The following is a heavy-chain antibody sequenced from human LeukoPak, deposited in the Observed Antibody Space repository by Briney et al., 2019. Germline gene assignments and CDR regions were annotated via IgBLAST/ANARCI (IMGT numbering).Heavy chain of an antibody. CDR2: IKSKTDGGTT. CDR3: ARDGWGYFEWLSL. Sequence: GGSLRLSCAASGFTFSNAWMSWVRQAPGKGLEWVGRIKSKTDGGTTDYAAPVKGRFTISRDDSKNTLYLQMNSLKTEDTAVYYCARDGWGYFEWLSLWGQGTLVTVSS. V-gene: IGHV3-15*01. J-gene: IGHJ4*02. D-gene: IGHD3-9*01. CDR1: GFTFSNAW.